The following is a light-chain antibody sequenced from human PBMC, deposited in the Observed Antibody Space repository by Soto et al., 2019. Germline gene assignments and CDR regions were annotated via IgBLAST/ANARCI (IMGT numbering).Light chain of an antibody. V-gene: IGKV3-20*01. CDR1: QSVSSSY. Sequence: EIVVTQSPGTLSLSPGERATLSCRASQSVSSSYLAWYQQKPGQAPRLLIYGASSRATGIPDRFSGSGSRTDFTLTISSLEREDFAVYYCQQYGSSPLTFGGGTKVEI. J-gene: IGKJ4*01. CDR2: GAS. CDR3: QQYGSSPLT.